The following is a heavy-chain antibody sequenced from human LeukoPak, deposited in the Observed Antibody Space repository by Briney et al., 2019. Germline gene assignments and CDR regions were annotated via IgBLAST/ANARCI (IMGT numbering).Heavy chain of an antibody. V-gene: IGHV1-18*01. CDR2: ISAYNGNT. CDR3: ARPHYDFWSGYPDY. CDR1: GYTFTSYG. D-gene: IGHD3-3*01. Sequence: GASVKVSCKASGYTFTSYGISWVRQAPGQGLEWMGWISAYNGNTNYAQKLQGRVTMTTDTSTSTAYVELGSLRSDDTAVYYCARPHYDFWSGYPDYWGQGTLVTVSS. J-gene: IGHJ4*02.